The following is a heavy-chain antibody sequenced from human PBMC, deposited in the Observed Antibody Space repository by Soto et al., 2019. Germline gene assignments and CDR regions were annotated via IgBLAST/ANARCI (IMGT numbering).Heavy chain of an antibody. J-gene: IGHJ6*02. CDR3: AIVPSGIVGASVYYGMDV. CDR1: GGSFSGYY. CDR2: INHSGST. V-gene: IGHV4-34*01. D-gene: IGHD1-26*01. Sequence: QVQLQQWGAGLLKPSETLSLTCAVYGGSFSGYYWSWIRQPPGKGLEWIGEINHSGSTNYNPSPKSRVTISVDTSKNQFSLKLSSVTAADTAVYYCAIVPSGIVGASVYYGMDVWGQGTTVTVSS.